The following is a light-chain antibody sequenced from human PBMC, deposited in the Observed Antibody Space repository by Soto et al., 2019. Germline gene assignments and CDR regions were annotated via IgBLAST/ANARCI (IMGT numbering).Light chain of an antibody. Sequence: EIVLTQSPATLSLSPGERATLSCGASQSVSNNYLAWYQQKPGLAPRLLIYDASSRVTGIPDRFSGSGSGPDFTLTTSRQEPEDFAVYYCPHSGSSSGFGQGTKVEVK. CDR1: QSVSNNY. CDR2: DAS. CDR3: PHSGSSSG. V-gene: IGKV3D-20*01. J-gene: IGKJ1*01.